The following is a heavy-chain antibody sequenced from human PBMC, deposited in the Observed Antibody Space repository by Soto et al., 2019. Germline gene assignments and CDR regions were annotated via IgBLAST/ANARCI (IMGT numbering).Heavy chain of an antibody. CDR3: AHSYSGNYYLDLYY. J-gene: IGHJ4*02. V-gene: IGHV2-5*02. CDR1: GFSLTTSGVG. Sequence: QITLKESGPTLVKPTQTLTLTCTFSGFSLTTSGVGVAWIRQPPGKALEWLALIYWDDDKCYSPSLTSRLTITKDTSKNQVVLTMTDVNPVDTATYYCAHSYSGNYYLDLYYWGQGTLVTVSS. D-gene: IGHD1-26*01. CDR2: IYWDDDK.